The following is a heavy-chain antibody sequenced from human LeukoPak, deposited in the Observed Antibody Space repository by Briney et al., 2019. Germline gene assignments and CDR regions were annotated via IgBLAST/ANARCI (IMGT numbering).Heavy chain of an antibody. D-gene: IGHD3-10*01. Sequence: PSETLSLTCAVSGGSISSGSSSWSWIRQPPGKGLEWIGEIYHSGSTNYNPSLKSRVTISVDKSKNQFSLKLSSVTAADTAVYYCARDRGVRGDNDYWGQGTLVTVSS. J-gene: IGHJ4*02. CDR3: ARDRGVRGDNDY. V-gene: IGHV4-30-2*01. CDR2: IYHSGST. CDR1: GGSISSGSSS.